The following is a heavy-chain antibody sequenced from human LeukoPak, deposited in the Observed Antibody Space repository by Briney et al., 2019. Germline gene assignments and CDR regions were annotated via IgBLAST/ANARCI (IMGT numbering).Heavy chain of an antibody. CDR2: ISYDGSNK. CDR3: ALIVAMGATIDY. Sequence: GGSLRLSCAASGFTFSSYAMHWVRQAPGKGLEWVAVISYDGSNKYYADSVKGRFTISRDNSKNTLYLQMNSLRDEDTAVYYCALIVAMGATIDYWGQGTLVTVSS. V-gene: IGHV3-30-3*01. J-gene: IGHJ4*02. CDR1: GFTFSSYA. D-gene: IGHD1-26*01.